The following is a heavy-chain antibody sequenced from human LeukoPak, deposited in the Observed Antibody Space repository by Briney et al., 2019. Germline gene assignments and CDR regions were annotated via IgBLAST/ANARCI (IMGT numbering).Heavy chain of an antibody. CDR2: IYYHGNNK. D-gene: IGHD3-10*01. CDR3: ARGNYYGSGCDF. V-gene: IGHV3-30*02. Sequence: GGSLRLSCAASGFTFSSYGMHWVRQAPGKGLEWVAFIYYHGNNKNYADFVKGRFIISRDNSKNTLFLQMNSLRAEDTAVYYCARGNYYGSGCDFWGQGSLVTVSS. CDR1: GFTFSSYG. J-gene: IGHJ4*02.